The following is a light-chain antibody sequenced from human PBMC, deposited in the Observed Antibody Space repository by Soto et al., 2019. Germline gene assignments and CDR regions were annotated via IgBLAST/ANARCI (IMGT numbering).Light chain of an antibody. CDR1: QSVSSSY. CDR3: QQYGSSLTWT. V-gene: IGKV3-20*01. CDR2: GAS. Sequence: VLPQSTGTLSLSPGERATLSCRASQSVSSSYLAWYQQKPGRAPRLLIYGASSRATGIPDRFSGSGSGTDFTLTISRLEPEDFAVYYCQQYGSSLTWTFGQGTKVDIK. J-gene: IGKJ1*01.